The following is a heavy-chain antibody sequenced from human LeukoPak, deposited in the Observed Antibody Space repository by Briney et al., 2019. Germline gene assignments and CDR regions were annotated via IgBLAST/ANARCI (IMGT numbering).Heavy chain of an antibody. CDR3: ARGPPPDFDY. CDR1: GGSISSGSYY. J-gene: IGHJ4*02. Sequence: SETLSLTCTVSGGSISSGSYYWSWIRQPAGKGLEWIGRIYTSGSTNYNPSLKSRVTMSVDTSKNQFSLKLSSVTAADTAVYYCARGPPPDFDYWGQGTLVTVSS. V-gene: IGHV4-61*02. CDR2: IYTSGST.